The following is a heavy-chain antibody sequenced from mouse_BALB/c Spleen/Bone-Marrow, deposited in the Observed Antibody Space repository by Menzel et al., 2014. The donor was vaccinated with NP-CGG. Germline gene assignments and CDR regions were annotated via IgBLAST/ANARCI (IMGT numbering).Heavy chain of an antibody. J-gene: IGHJ2*01. V-gene: IGHV1-69*02. D-gene: IGHD2-10*02. CDR1: DYTFPTSW. CDR2: IYPSDNYT. Sequence: VQLQESRPELARPAASVTLSCKASDYTFPTSWLTWARQRPGPGLEWIRTIYPSDNYTNYNQKFKDKATLTVALSSRTAYVQLSSTTSEDVAVYYCSRTYEYFYYCGQGTTPTVYS. CDR3: SRTYEYFYY.